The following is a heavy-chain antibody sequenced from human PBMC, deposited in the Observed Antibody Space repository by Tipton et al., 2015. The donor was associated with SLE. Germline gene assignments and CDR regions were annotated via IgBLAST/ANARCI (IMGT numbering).Heavy chain of an antibody. CDR2: IFYSRNTRST. J-gene: IGHJ2*01. CDR1: GGSTRSYY. V-gene: IGHV4-59*01. D-gene: IGHD1-26*01. CDR3: ARANGVVGGQVPYWYFEN. Sequence: TLSLTCTVSGGSTRSYYWSWIRQSPGKGLEWIGSIFYSRNTRSTKYNPSLDSRVTISLDTSENHFSLVLTSVTAADTAVYYRARANGVVGGQVPYWYFENWGRGTLVTVSS.